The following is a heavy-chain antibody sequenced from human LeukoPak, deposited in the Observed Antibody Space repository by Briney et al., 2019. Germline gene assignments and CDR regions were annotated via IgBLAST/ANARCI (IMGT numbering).Heavy chain of an antibody. V-gene: IGHV4-59*08. CDR1: GGSISSYY. CDR2: IYYSGST. CDR3: ARSGNYDILTGYYSSYNWFDP. Sequence: SETLSLTCTVSGGSISSYYWSWIRQPPGKGPEWIGYIYYSGSTNYNPSLKSRVTISVDTSKNQFSLKLSSVTAADTAVYYCARSGNYDILTGYYSSYNWFDPWGQGTLVTVSS. D-gene: IGHD3-9*01. J-gene: IGHJ5*02.